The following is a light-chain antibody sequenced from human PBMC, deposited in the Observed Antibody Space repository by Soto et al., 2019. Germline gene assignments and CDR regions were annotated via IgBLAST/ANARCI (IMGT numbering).Light chain of an antibody. V-gene: IGKV1-8*01. CDR1: QGISSY. J-gene: IGKJ1*01. CDR2: AAS. Sequence: AIRMTQSPSSLSASTGDRVTITCRASQGISSYLAWYQQKPGKAPKXLIYAASTLQSGVPSRFSGSGSGTDFTLTISCLQSEDFATYYGQQYYSYPPTFGQGTKVDI. CDR3: QQYYSYPPT.